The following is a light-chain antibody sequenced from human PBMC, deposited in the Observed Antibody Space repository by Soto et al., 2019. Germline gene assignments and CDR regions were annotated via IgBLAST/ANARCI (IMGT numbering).Light chain of an antibody. Sequence: QSALTQPASVSGSPGQSITISCTGTSSDVGGYNYVSWYQQHPGKAPKLKIYDVSNRPSGVSNRFSGSKSGNTASLTISGLQAEDEADYYCSSYTSSSTNWGFGGGTQLTVL. CDR3: SSYTSSSTNWG. V-gene: IGLV2-14*01. CDR2: DVS. CDR1: SSDVGGYNY. J-gene: IGLJ3*02.